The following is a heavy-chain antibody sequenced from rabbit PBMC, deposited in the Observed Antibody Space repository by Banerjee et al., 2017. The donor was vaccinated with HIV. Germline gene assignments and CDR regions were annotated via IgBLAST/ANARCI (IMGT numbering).Heavy chain of an antibody. Sequence: QEQLKETGGGLVPPGGSLTLSCKASGIDFSSYGISWVRQAPGKGPEWIADIYPGESGSTVYASWAKGRFTISKTSSTTVTLQMTSLTAADTATYFCARAYSGSGYYGSYFNLWGQGTLVTVS. CDR2: IYPGESGST. CDR3: ARAYSGSGYYGSYFNL. D-gene: IGHD1-1*01. CDR1: GIDFSSYG. J-gene: IGHJ4*01. V-gene: IGHV1S45*01.